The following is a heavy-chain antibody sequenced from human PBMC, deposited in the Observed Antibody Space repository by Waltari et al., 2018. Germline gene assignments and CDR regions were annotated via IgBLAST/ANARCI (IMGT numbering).Heavy chain of an antibody. D-gene: IGHD4-4*01. CDR1: GYTFTAYY. J-gene: IGHJ4*02. Sequence: QVQLVQSGAEVKKPGASVKVSCKASGYTFTAYYMHWVRQAPGRGLEWMGWINRNSGGTNYSQKVQGRSTKTKDTSISTAYMVLGRLRSDDTAVYYCARFGNYGYWGQGTLVTVSS. CDR2: INRNSGGT. CDR3: ARFGNYGY. V-gene: IGHV1-2*02.